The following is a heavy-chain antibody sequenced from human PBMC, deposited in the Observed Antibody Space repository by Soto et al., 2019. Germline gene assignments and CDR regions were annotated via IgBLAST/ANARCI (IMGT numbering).Heavy chain of an antibody. Sequence: QVQLVQSGAGVKKPGSSVKVSCKASGGTFSSYTISWVRQAPGQGLEWMGRIIPILGTVDYAKQFQGRVTITADKSTSTDYMDLSSLRSEDTAVYYWAREGNGSGVRTVDYWGQGTLVTVSS. CDR2: IIPILGTV. CDR3: AREGNGSGVRTVDY. J-gene: IGHJ4*02. V-gene: IGHV1-69*08. CDR1: GGTFSSYT. D-gene: IGHD3-10*01.